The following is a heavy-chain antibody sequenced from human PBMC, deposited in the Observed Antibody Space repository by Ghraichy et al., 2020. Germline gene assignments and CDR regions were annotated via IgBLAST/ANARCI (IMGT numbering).Heavy chain of an antibody. CDR3: ARDLGSGWYFDY. CDR2: IKKDGSEK. J-gene: IGHJ4*02. CDR1: GFTFSSYW. D-gene: IGHD6-19*01. Sequence: GGSLRLSCAAAGFTFSSYWMSWVRQAPGKGLEWVANIKKDGSEKYYVDSVKGRFTISRDNTKNSLYLQMNSLRAEDTAVYYCARDLGSGWYFDYWGQGTLVTVSS. V-gene: IGHV3-7*01.